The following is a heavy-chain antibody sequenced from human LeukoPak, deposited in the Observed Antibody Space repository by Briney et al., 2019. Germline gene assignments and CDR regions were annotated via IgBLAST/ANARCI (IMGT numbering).Heavy chain of an antibody. V-gene: IGHV1-8*01. D-gene: IGHD6-19*01. Sequence: ASAKVSCKASGYTFTSYDINWVRQATGQGLEWMGWMNPNSGNTGYAQKFQGRVTMTRNTSISTAYMELSSLRSEDTAVYYCARAVYSSGWYGYWGQGTLVTVSS. CDR2: MNPNSGNT. CDR1: GYTFTSYD. J-gene: IGHJ4*02. CDR3: ARAVYSSGWYGY.